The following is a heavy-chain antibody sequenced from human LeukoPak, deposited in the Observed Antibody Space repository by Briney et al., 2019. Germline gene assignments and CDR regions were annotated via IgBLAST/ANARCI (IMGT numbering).Heavy chain of an antibody. CDR3: RYSSGLSDY. CDR1: GFTFSSYA. D-gene: IGHD3-16*02. J-gene: IGHJ4*02. Sequence: PGRSLRLSCAASGFTFSSYAMSWVRQAPGKGLEWVSAISGSGGSTYYADSVKGRFTISRDNSKNTLYLQMNSLRAEDTAVYYCRYSSGLSDYWGQGTLVTVSS. CDR2: ISGSGGST. V-gene: IGHV3-23*01.